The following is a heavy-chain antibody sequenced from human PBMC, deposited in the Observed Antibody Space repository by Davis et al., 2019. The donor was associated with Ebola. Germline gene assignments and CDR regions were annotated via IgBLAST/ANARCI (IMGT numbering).Heavy chain of an antibody. CDR1: GGSVNSGSYY. D-gene: IGHD5-24*01. Sequence: SETLSLTCTVSGGSVNSGSYYWGWVRQPPGKGLQWIGSIYYTGSTYYNPSLNSRVTISVDTSRNQFSLELRSVTAADTAVYYCTRGDGYSSTGDVWGQGTTVTVSS. V-gene: IGHV4-39*07. CDR2: IYYTGST. J-gene: IGHJ6*02. CDR3: TRGDGYSSTGDV.